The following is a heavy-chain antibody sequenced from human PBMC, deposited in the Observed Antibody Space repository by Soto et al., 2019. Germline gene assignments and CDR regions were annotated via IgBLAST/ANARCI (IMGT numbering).Heavy chain of an antibody. V-gene: IGHV4-59*01. D-gene: IGHD3-9*01. CDR2: IYYSGST. J-gene: IGHJ6*03. Sequence: SETLSLTCTVSGGSISSYYWSWIRQHPGKGLEWIGYIYYSGSTNYNPSLKSRLTISFDTSKNLFSLTVRSMTAADTAVYYCARLDPAGFMDVWGKGTTVTVSS. CDR1: GGSISSYY. CDR3: ARLDPAGFMDV.